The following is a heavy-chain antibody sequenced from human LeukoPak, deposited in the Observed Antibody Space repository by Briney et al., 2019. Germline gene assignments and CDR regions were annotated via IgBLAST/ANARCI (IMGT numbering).Heavy chain of an antibody. CDR3: AVDSGSYLGGFDY. CDR1: GGTFSSYA. Sequence: GSLVKVSCKASGGTFSSYAISWVRQAPGQGLEWMGGIIPIFGTANYAQKFQGRVTITTDESTSTAYMELSSLRSEDTAVYYCAVDSGSYLGGFDYWGQGTLVTVSS. D-gene: IGHD1-26*01. V-gene: IGHV1-69*05. J-gene: IGHJ4*02. CDR2: IIPIFGTA.